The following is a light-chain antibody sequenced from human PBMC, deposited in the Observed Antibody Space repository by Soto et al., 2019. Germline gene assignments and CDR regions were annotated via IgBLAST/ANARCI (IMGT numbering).Light chain of an antibody. CDR2: EVS. Sequence: QSALTQPASVSGSPGQSITISCTGTSSDIGAYKFVSWYQQHPGKAPKLIIYEVSNRPSGVSNRFSGSKSGNTASLTISGLQAEDEADYYCSSYTSSSTLGVFGTGTKLTVL. CDR3: SSYTSSSTLGV. V-gene: IGLV2-14*01. CDR1: SSDIGAYKF. J-gene: IGLJ1*01.